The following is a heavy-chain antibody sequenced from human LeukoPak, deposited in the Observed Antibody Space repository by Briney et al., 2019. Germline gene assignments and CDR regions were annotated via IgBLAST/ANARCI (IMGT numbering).Heavy chain of an antibody. CDR2: INAGNGNT. CDR3: ARYFDSPFDY. Sequence: GASVKVSCKASGYTFTSYGISWVRQAPGQGLEWMGWINAGNGNTKYSQKFQGRVTITRDTSASTAYMELSSLRSEDTAVYYCARYFDSPFDYWGQGTLVTVSS. J-gene: IGHJ4*02. V-gene: IGHV1-3*01. D-gene: IGHD3-9*01. CDR1: GYTFTSYG.